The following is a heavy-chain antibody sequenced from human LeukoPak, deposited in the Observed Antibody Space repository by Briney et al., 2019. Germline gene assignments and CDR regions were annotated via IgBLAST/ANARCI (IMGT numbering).Heavy chain of an antibody. D-gene: IGHD1-26*01. CDR2: IWYDGSNK. CDR3: ARDEWELQFDY. V-gene: IGHV3-33*01. J-gene: IGHJ4*02. CDR1: GFIFSSYG. Sequence: GGSLRLSCAASGFIFSSYGMPWVRQAPGKGLEWVAVIWYDGSNKYYADSVKGRFTISRDNSKNTLYLQMNSLRAEDTAVYYCARDEWELQFDYWGQGTLVTVSS.